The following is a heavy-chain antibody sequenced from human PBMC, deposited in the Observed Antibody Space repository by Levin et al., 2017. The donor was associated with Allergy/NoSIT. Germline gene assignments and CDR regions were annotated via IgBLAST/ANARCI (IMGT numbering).Heavy chain of an antibody. Sequence: SCAASGFTFSSYGMHWVRQAPGKGLEWVAVISYDGSNKYYADSVKGRFTISRDNSKNTLYLQMNSLRAEDTAVYYCAKDFYDSSGYYPGYAFDIWGQGTMVTVSS. J-gene: IGHJ3*02. CDR3: AKDFYDSSGYYPGYAFDI. CDR1: GFTFSSYG. D-gene: IGHD3-22*01. V-gene: IGHV3-30*18. CDR2: ISYDGSNK.